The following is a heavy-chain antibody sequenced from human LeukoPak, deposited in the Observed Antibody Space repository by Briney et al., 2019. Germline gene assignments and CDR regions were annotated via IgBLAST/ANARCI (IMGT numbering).Heavy chain of an antibody. J-gene: IGHJ4*02. V-gene: IGHV3-30*18. D-gene: IGHD4-17*01. CDR1: GFTFSRYG. Sequence: GGSLRLSCAASGFTFSRYGMHWVRQGPGKGLEWVAVISYDGSNKYCADSVKGRFTISRDNSKNTLYLQMNSLRAEDTALYYCAKDAVFGDYEWVFDYWGQGTLVTVSS. CDR3: AKDAVFGDYEWVFDY. CDR2: ISYDGSNK.